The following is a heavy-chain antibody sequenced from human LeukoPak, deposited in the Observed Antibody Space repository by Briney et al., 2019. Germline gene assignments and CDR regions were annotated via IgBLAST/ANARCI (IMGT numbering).Heavy chain of an antibody. V-gene: IGHV3-23*01. CDR2: LSGRGENT. CDR3: TRSGNGASWTSFNY. J-gene: IGHJ4*02. CDR1: GITFSGYD. Sequence: GGSLRLSCAASGITFSGYDMTWVRQAPGRGLEWVSDLSGRGENTYYADSVKGRFTISRDNPKNTLYLQMNSLRAEDAAVYYGTRSGNGASWTSFNYWGQGTLVTVS. D-gene: IGHD1-26*01.